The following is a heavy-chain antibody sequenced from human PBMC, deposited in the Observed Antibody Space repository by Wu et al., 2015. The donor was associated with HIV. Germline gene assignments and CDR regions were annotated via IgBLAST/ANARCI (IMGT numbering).Heavy chain of an antibody. CDR3: ARSYYDSLTGYYIHGMDV. Sequence: QVQLEQSGAEVKKPGASAKVSCKASGYTFASYDFKWVRQATGQGLEWMGWMNPNSGNTGYAKKFQGRVTMTWNISISTAYMELSSLRSDDTAVYYCARSYYDSLTGYYIHGMDVWGQGTTVTVSS. J-gene: IGHJ6*02. V-gene: IGHV1-8*01. D-gene: IGHD3-9*01. CDR2: MNPNSGNT. CDR1: GYTFASYD.